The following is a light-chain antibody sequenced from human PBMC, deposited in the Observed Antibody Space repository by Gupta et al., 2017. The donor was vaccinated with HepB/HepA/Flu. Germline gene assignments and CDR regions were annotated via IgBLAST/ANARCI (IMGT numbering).Light chain of an antibody. J-gene: IGLJ2*01. CDR2: ANN. CDR1: NSNIGVPYD. CDR3: HSYDSDLGGRV. V-gene: IGLV1-40*01. Sequence: QSVLTQPPSVSGAPGQRVTISCDGTNSNIGVPYDVHWYQHFPGRAPQLLIYANNNRPSGVPDRFSGSKSGASASLTITGLQAEDEADYYCHSYDSDLGGRVFGGGTKLTVL.